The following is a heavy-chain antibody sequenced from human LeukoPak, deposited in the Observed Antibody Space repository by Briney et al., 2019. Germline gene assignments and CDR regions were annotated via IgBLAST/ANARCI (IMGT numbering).Heavy chain of an antibody. V-gene: IGHV6-1*01. D-gene: IGHD6-19*01. CDR2: TFYRFKWYN. CDR3: AREEESSGWAFDY. J-gene: IGHJ4*02. Sequence: SQTLSLTCALCGDSVSRNSAAWNWIRQSPSRGLEWLGRTFYRFKWYNDYIVSVKSRININPDTSKNQFSLQLNSVTPEDTAMYYCAREEESSGWAFDYWGQGTLVTASS. CDR1: GDSVSRNSAA.